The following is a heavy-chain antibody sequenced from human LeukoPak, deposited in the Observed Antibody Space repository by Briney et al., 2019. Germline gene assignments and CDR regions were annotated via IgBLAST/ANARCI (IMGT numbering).Heavy chain of an antibody. CDR3: AKSNAYGLVDI. J-gene: IGHJ3*02. V-gene: IGHV4-39*07. D-gene: IGHD3-16*01. CDR2: IFYSGST. Sequence: SETLSLTCTVSGGSISTSNYYWGWIRQPPGKGLEWIGNIFYSGSTSYSPSLKSRVTISLDTSRNQFYLKLTSVTAADTAVYYCAKSNAYGLVDIWGQGTMVTVSS. CDR1: GGSISTSNYY.